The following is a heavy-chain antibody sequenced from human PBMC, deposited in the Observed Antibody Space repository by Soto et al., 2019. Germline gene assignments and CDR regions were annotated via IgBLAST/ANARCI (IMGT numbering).Heavy chain of an antibody. CDR3: ARGRHVVVVPAALDY. Sequence: QVQLVQSGAEVKKPGASVKVSCKASGDTFTDYYIHWVRQAPGQGLEWMGTVNPSGGHTTYAQTFHGRITMISDKCTRTLYLELTSPTSGVTAIDYCARGRHVVVVPAALDYWRKGTLVSVSS. D-gene: IGHD2-21*02. CDR2: VNPSGGHT. J-gene: IGHJ4*02. CDR1: GDTFTDYY. V-gene: IGHV1-46*01.